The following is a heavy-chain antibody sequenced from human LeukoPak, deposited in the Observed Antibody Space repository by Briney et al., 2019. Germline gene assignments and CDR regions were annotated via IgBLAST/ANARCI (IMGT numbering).Heavy chain of an antibody. CDR3: AKILSGWYDYYYYMDV. V-gene: IGHV3-30*02. CDR1: GFTFSSYG. CDR2: IRYDGSNR. J-gene: IGHJ6*03. Sequence: GSLRLSCAASGFTFSSYGMNWVRQAPGKGLEWVAFIRYDGSNRYYADSVKGRFTISRDTSKNTVYLQMNSLRAEDTAVYYCAKILSGWYDYYYYMDVWGKGTTVTVSS. D-gene: IGHD6-19*01.